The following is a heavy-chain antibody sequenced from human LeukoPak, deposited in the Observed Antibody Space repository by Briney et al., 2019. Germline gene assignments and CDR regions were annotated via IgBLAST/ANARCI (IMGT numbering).Heavy chain of an antibody. CDR2: ISGSGGST. CDR1: GFTFSSYA. Sequence: GGSLRLSCAASGFTFSSYAMSWVRQAPGKGLEWVSAISGSGGSTYYTDSVKGRFTISRDNSKNTLYLQMNSLRAEDTALYYCAKDKHEVVPAADEYWGQGTLVTVSS. CDR3: AKDKHEVVPAADEY. D-gene: IGHD2-2*01. V-gene: IGHV3-23*01. J-gene: IGHJ4*02.